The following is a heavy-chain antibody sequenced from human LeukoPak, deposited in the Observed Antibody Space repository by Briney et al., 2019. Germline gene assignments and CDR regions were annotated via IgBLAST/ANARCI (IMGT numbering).Heavy chain of an antibody. D-gene: IGHD3-16*01. V-gene: IGHV4-39*01. CDR3: TPGPGGAFDI. J-gene: IGHJ3*02. CDR2: IYYSGST. CDR1: GGSISSSSYY. Sequence: SETLPLTXTVSGGSISSSSYYWGWIRQPPGKGLEWIGSIYYSGSTYYNPSLKSRVTISVDTSKNQFSLKLSSVTAADTAVYYCTPGPGGAFDIWGQGTMVTVSS.